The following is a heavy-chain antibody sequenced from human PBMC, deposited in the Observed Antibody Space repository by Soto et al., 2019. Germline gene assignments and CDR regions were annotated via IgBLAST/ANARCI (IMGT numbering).Heavy chain of an antibody. CDR2: ISGSGGST. J-gene: IGHJ4*02. Sequence: GGSLRLSCAASGFTFRSYGMIWVRQAPGKGLEWVSAISGSGGSTYYADSVKGRFTISRDNSKNTLYLQMNSLRAEDTAVYYCAKDKVYYYDSSGSLFEYWGQGTLVTVSS. CDR3: AKDKVYYYDSSGSLFEY. V-gene: IGHV3-23*01. D-gene: IGHD3-22*01. CDR1: GFTFRSYG.